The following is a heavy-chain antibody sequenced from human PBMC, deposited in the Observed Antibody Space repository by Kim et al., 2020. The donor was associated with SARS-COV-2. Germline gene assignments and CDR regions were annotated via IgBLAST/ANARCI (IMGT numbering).Heavy chain of an antibody. V-gene: IGHV4-59*08. CDR3: ARHLPYNYYYYYGMDV. J-gene: IGHJ6*02. CDR2: IYYSGST. D-gene: IGHD1-20*01. CDR1: GGSISSYY. Sequence: SETLSLTCTVSGGSISSYYWSWIRQPPGKGLEWIGYIYYSGSTNYNPSLKSRVTISVDTSKNQLSLKLSSVTAADTAVYYCARHLPYNYYYYYGMDVWGQGTTVTVSS.